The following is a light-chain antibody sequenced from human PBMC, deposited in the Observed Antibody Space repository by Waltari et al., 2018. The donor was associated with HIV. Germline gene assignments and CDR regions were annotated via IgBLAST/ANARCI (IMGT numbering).Light chain of an antibody. J-gene: IGKJ4*01. CDR2: ASS. CDR3: QQASSLPLT. CDR1: QSIGRW. Sequence: DIQMTPSPSSVSASVGDRVPITCRASQSIGRWLVWYQQTPGKAPKLLIYASSTLQPGVPSRFSGSGSGTSFALTITSLQPEDFATYYCQQASSLPLTFGGGTKVEIK. V-gene: IGKV1-12*01.